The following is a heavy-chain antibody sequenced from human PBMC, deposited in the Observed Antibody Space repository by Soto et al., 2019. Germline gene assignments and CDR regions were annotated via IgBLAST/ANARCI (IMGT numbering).Heavy chain of an antibody. CDR1: GGTFNRYT. J-gene: IGHJ4*02. Sequence: QVQMVQSGAEVKKPGSSVKVSCTASGGTFNRYTINWVREAPGQGLEWVGRVNPIVGMSNSAQKFQGRVTITADKSTSKAYMDLTSLKSEDTAVYYCATSYGSGSAHFDYWGQGTLVTVSS. V-gene: IGHV1-69*02. D-gene: IGHD3-10*01. CDR3: ATSYGSGSAHFDY. CDR2: VNPIVGMS.